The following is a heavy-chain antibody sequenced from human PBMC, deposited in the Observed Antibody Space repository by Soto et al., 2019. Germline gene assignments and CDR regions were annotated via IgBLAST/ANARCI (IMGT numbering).Heavy chain of an antibody. J-gene: IGHJ6*02. CDR3: ASQQLLPFYYALDV. D-gene: IGHD1-26*01. CDR1: GGSISGYY. V-gene: IGHV4-59*07. CDR2: IYYRGST. Sequence: QVQLQESGPGLVKPSDTLSLTCNVSGGSISGYYWSWIRQSPGQGLEYIGYIYYRGSTNYNSSLKSRVTMSVDTYRNQFSLKMNSVTAADTAVYYCASQQLLPFYYALDVWGQGTTVTVSS.